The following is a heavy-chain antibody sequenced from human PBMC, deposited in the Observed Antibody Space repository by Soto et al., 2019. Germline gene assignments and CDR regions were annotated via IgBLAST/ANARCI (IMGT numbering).Heavy chain of an antibody. CDR3: ARGLGVTYGGNRPIDY. D-gene: IGHD2-15*01. J-gene: IGHJ4*02. Sequence: SETLSLTCAVSGVSISSSNWWSWVRQPPGKGLEWIGEINHSGSTNYNPSLKSRVTISVDTSKNQFSLKLSSVTAADTAVYYCARGLGVTYGGNRPIDYWGQGTLVTVSS. CDR2: INHSGST. V-gene: IGHV4-4*02. CDR1: GVSISSSNW.